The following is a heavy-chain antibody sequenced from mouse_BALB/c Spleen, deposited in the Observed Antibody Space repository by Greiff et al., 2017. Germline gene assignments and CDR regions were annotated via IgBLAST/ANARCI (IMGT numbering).Heavy chain of an antibody. CDR3: NARTGTGFAY. D-gene: IGHD4-1*01. V-gene: IGHV14-4*02. CDR1: GFNIKDYY. Sequence: EVQLQQSGAELVRSGASVKLSCTASGFNIKDYYMHWVKQRPEQGLEWIGWIDPENGDTEYAPKFQGMATMTADTSSNTAYLQLSSLTSEDTAVYYCNARTGTGFAYWGQGTLVTVSA. J-gene: IGHJ3*01. CDR2: IDPENGDT.